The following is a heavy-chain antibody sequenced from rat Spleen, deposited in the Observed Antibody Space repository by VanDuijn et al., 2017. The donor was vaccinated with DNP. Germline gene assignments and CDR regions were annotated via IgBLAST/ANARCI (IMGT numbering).Heavy chain of an antibody. J-gene: IGHJ1*01. CDR2: INYSGST. Sequence: EVQFQESGPGLVKSSQSLSLTCSVTGYSITSNYWAWIRQFPGNKMEWMGYINYSGSTGHNLSLKSRISITRDTSKNQFFLQLSSVTTEDTATYYCARSGYSSYIYYWYFDFWGPGTMVTVSS. V-gene: IGHV3-1*01. CDR3: ARSGYSSYIYYWYFDF. D-gene: IGHD1-2*01. CDR1: GYSITSNY.